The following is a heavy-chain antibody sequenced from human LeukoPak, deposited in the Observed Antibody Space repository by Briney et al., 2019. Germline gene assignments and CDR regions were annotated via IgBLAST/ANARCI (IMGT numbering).Heavy chain of an antibody. J-gene: IGHJ4*02. V-gene: IGHV1-69*13. D-gene: IGHD4-17*01. CDR1: RGTFSSYA. CDR2: IIPIFGTA. Sequence: GASAKVSCKASRGTFSSYAISWVRQAPGQGLEWVGGIIPIFGTANYAQKFQGRVTITADESTSTAYMELSSLRSEDTAVYYCARVSPGTVTTLDYWGQGTLVTVSS. CDR3: ARVSPGTVTTLDY.